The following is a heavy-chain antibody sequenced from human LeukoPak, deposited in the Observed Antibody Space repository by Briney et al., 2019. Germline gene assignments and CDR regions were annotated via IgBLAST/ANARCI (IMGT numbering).Heavy chain of an antibody. D-gene: IGHD3-10*01. CDR2: ISAYNGNT. V-gene: IGHV1-18*01. CDR1: GYTFTSYG. J-gene: IGHJ4*02. Sequence: ASVKVSCKASGYTFTSYGISWVRQAPGQGLEWMGWISAYNGNTNYAQKLQGRVTMTTDTSTSTDYMELRSLRSDDTAVYYCARAPGTMVRGVIRDWGQGTLVTVSS. CDR3: ARAPGTMVRGVIRD.